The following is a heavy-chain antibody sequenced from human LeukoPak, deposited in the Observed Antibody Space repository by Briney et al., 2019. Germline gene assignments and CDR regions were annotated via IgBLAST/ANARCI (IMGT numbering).Heavy chain of an antibody. D-gene: IGHD6-6*01. CDR1: GGTFSSYA. CDR2: IIPIFGTA. V-gene: IGHV1-69*06. J-gene: IGHJ4*02. Sequence: SVKVSCKASGGTFSSYAISWVRQAPGQGLEWMGGIIPIFGTANYAQKFQGRVTMTEDTSTDTAYMELSSLRSEDTAVYYCATAEYSSSSRAYYFDYWGQGTLVTVSS. CDR3: ATAEYSSSSRAYYFDY.